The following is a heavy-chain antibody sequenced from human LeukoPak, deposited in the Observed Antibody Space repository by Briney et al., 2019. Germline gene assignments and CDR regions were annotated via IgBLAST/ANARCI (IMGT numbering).Heavy chain of an antibody. CDR1: GYTFTSYG. CDR3: ARDDYDILTGYYFCLDY. D-gene: IGHD3-9*01. CDR2: ISAYNGNT. Sequence: ASVKVSCKASGYTFTSYGISWVRQAPGQGLEWMGWISAYNGNTNYAQKLQGRVTMTTDTSTSTAYMELRSLRSDDTAVYYCARDDYDILTGYYFCLDYWGQGTLVTVSS. V-gene: IGHV1-18*04. J-gene: IGHJ4*02.